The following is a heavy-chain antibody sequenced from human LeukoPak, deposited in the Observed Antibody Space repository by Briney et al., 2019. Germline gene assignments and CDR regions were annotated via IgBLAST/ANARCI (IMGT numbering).Heavy chain of an antibody. J-gene: IGHJ3*02. CDR2: IDPSDSYT. V-gene: IGHV5-10-1*01. Sequence: GESLRISCKGSGYSFTSYWISWVRQMPGKGLEWVGRIDPSDSYTNYSPSFQGHVTISADKSISTASLQWSSLKASDTAMYYCASRYCSSTSCYVFAFDIWGQGTMVTVSS. CDR1: GYSFTSYW. D-gene: IGHD2-2*01. CDR3: ASRYCSSTSCYVFAFDI.